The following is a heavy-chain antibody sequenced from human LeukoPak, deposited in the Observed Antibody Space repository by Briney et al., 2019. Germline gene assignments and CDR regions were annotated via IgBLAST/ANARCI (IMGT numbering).Heavy chain of an antibody. CDR3: VKDSSGFLYYFDY. D-gene: IGHD6-19*01. CDR2: ISSNGGST. CDR1: GFTFSSYA. J-gene: IGHJ4*02. Sequence: PGGSLRLSCSASGFTFSSYAMHWVRQAPGKGLEYVSAISSNGGSTYYADSVKGRFTISRDNSKNTLCLQMSSLRAEDTAVYYCVKDSSGFLYYFDYWGQGTLVTVSS. V-gene: IGHV3-64D*06.